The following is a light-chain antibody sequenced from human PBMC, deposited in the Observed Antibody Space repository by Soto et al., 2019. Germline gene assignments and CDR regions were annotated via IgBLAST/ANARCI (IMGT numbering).Light chain of an antibody. Sequence: QSALTQPASVSGSPGQSITISCTGTSSDVGGYNYVSWYQQHPGKAPKLMIYEVSNRPSGVSNRFSGSKSVNTASLTISGLQAEDEDDYYCSSYTSSSTRVFGGGTKLTVL. V-gene: IGLV2-14*01. CDR2: EVS. CDR3: SSYTSSSTRV. CDR1: SSDVGGYNY. J-gene: IGLJ3*02.